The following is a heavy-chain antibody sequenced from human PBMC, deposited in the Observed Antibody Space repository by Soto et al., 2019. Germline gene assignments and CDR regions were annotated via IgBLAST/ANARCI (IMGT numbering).Heavy chain of an antibody. CDR3: ARELIDFWSGYYPYYGTDV. CDR2: IYTSGST. CDR1: GGSISSYN. V-gene: IGHV4-4*07. Sequence: QVQLQESGPGLVKPSETLSLTCTVSGGSISSYNWSWIRQPAGKGLEWIGRIYTSGSTNYNPSLKSRVTMSVDTSKNQFSLKPSSVTAADTAVYYCARELIDFWSGYYPYYGTDVWGQGTTFTVSS. J-gene: IGHJ6*02. D-gene: IGHD3-3*01.